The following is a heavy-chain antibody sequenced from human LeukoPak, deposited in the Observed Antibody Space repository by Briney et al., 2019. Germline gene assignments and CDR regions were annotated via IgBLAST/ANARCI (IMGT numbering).Heavy chain of an antibody. Sequence: GASVKVSCKASGYTFSNFDINWVRQAPGQGLEWMGWINPNSGGTNYAQKFQGRVTMTRDTSISTAYMELSRLRSDDTAVYYCASTGHLAYCGGDCYFTLLYWGQGTLVTVSS. CDR3: ASTGHLAYCGGDCYFTLLY. D-gene: IGHD2-21*01. J-gene: IGHJ4*02. V-gene: IGHV1-2*02. CDR1: GYTFSNFD. CDR2: INPNSGGT.